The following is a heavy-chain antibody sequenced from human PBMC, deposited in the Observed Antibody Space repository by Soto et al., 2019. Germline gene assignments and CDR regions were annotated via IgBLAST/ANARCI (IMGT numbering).Heavy chain of an antibody. Sequence: QVQLVESGGGVVQPGRSLRLSCAASGFTFSSYGMHWVRQAPGKGLEWVAVIWYDGSNKYYADFVKGRFTISRDNSKNTLYLQMNSLRAEDTAVYYCARAEIQSTGDHWGQGTLVTVSS. D-gene: IGHD5-18*01. CDR1: GFTFSSYG. CDR3: ARAEIQSTGDH. V-gene: IGHV3-33*01. J-gene: IGHJ4*02. CDR2: IWYDGSNK.